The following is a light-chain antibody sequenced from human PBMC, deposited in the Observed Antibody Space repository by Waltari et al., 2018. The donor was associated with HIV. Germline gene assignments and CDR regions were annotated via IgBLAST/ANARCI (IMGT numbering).Light chain of an antibody. V-gene: IGLV3-1*01. Sequence: SYKVTHTPSVYVSTGQTATLTCSGHKLGNKYNAWYQQKPGQSPGLVNYEDNKRRSGTPERCSGSNAGDTATLTISGTQAMDEADYYCQAWDSSTVVFGGGTRLTVL. CDR2: EDN. CDR3: QAWDSSTVV. J-gene: IGLJ2*01. CDR1: KLGNKY.